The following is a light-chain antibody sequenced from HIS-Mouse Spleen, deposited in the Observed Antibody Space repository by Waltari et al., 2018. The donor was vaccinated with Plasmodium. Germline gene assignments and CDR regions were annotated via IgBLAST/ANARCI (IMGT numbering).Light chain of an antibody. CDR1: SGSVSPSYY. CDR2: STN. J-gene: IGLJ2*01. CDR3: VLYMGSGTVV. V-gene: IGLV8-61*01. Sequence: QTVVTQEPSFSVSPGGTVTLTCGLSSGSVSPSYYPVWYQQTPGQAPRTLIYSTNTRSSGVPDRFSGSILGNKAALTITGAQADDESDYYCVLYMGSGTVVFGGGTKLTVL.